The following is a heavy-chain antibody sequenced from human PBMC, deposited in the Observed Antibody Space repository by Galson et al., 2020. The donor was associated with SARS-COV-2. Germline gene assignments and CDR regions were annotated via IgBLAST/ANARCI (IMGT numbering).Heavy chain of an antibody. CDR2: IDLSDSYT. V-gene: IGHV5-10-1*01. CDR1: GYSFTSYW. Sequence: HGESLKISCKGSGYSFTSYWISWVRQMPGKGLEWMGRIDLSDSYTNYSPSFQGHVTISADKSISTAYLQWSSLKASDTAMYYCARFNYPVAAIDYWGQGTLVTVSS. D-gene: IGHD6-19*01. J-gene: IGHJ4*02. CDR3: ARFNYPVAAIDY.